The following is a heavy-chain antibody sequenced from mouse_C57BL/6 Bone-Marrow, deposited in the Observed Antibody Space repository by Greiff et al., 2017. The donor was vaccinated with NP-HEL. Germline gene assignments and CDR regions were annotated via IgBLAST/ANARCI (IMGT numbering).Heavy chain of an antibody. CDR1: GYSITSDY. CDR2: ISYSGST. CDR3: ARCRLDGSYWYFDV. Sequence: DVHLVESGPGLAKPSQTLSLTCSVTGYSITSDYWNWIRKFPGNKLEYMGYISYSGSTYYNPSLKSRISITRDTSKNQYYLQLNSVTTEDTATYYCARCRLDGSYWYFDVWGTGTTVTVSS. D-gene: IGHD2-3*01. J-gene: IGHJ1*03. V-gene: IGHV3-8*01.